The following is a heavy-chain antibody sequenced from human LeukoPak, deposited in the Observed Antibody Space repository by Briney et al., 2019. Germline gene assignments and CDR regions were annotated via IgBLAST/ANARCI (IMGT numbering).Heavy chain of an antibody. V-gene: IGHV3-53*05. J-gene: IGHJ4*02. Sequence: GGSLRLPCAASDFSVSSNYMSWVRQAPGKGLEWVSVIYIGDTTYYADSVKGRFTISRDNSKNTLYLQMNSLRAADTAVYYCARDSSILRYFDYWGQGTLVTVSS. CDR3: ARDSSILRYFDY. CDR1: DFSVSSNY. CDR2: IYIGDTT.